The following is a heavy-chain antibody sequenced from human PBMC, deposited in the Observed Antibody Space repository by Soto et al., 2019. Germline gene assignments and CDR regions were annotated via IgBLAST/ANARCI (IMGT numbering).Heavy chain of an antibody. CDR1: GFTFSSYV. V-gene: IGHV3-23*01. CDR3: AKRQHTSGDYYVMDV. Sequence: EVQLLKSGGGLVQPGGSLRLSCAASGFTFSSYVMNWVRQAPGKGLEWVSAISGSGANTYYADSVKGRFAISRDNSKNTLSLQLSSLRADDTAVYYCAKRQHTSGDYYVMDVWCQGTTVTVSS. CDR2: ISGSGANT. J-gene: IGHJ6*02. D-gene: IGHD2-21*01.